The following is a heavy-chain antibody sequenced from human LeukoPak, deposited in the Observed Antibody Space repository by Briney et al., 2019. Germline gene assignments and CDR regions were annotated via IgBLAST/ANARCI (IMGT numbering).Heavy chain of an antibody. Sequence: PGGSLRLSCAASGFTVSSNYMSWVRQAPGKGLEWVSVIYSGGSTYYADSVKGRFTISRDNSKNTLYLQMNSLRDEDTAVYYCARGVAAAGTTLDYWGQGTLVTVSS. V-gene: IGHV3-66*01. D-gene: IGHD6-13*01. CDR1: GFTVSSNY. J-gene: IGHJ4*02. CDR2: IYSGGST. CDR3: ARGVAAAGTTLDY.